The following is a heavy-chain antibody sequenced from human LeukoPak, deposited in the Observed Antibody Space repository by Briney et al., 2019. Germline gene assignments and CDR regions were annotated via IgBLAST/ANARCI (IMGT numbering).Heavy chain of an antibody. D-gene: IGHD3-10*02. Sequence: GGSLRLSCAASGFTFSSYSMNWVRQAPGKGLEWVSSISSSSSYIYYADSVKGRFTISRDNAKNSLYLQMNSLRAEDTSVYYCAELGIAMIGGVWGKGTTVTISS. CDR2: ISSSSSYI. CDR1: GFTFSSYS. CDR3: AELGIAMIGGV. V-gene: IGHV3-21*01. J-gene: IGHJ6*04.